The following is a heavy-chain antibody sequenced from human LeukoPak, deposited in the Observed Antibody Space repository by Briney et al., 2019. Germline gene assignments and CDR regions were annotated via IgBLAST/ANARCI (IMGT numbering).Heavy chain of an antibody. Sequence: SETLSLTCTVSGGSIISRSYYWGWIRQTPGKGLEWIGSIYYSGSTYYSPSLKSRVTISVDTPKNQFSLNLTSVTAADTAVYYCARDRGDYVWGSRRQGPFDYWGQGTLVTVSS. V-gene: IGHV4-39*07. CDR1: GGSIISRSYY. CDR3: ARDRGDYVWGSRRQGPFDY. D-gene: IGHD3-16*01. J-gene: IGHJ4*02. CDR2: IYYSGST.